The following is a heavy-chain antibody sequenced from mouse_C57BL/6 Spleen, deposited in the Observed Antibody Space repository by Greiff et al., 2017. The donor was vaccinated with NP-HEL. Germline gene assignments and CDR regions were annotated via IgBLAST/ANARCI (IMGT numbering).Heavy chain of an antibody. J-gene: IGHJ2*01. D-gene: IGHD2-3*01. Sequence: VQLQQPGAELVRPGTSVKLSCKASGYTFTSYWMPWVKQRPGQGLEWIGVIDPSDSYTNYNQKFKGKATLTVDTSSSTAYMQRSSLTSEDSAVYYCARVGDGYLDYWGQGTTLTVSS. CDR2: IDPSDSYT. CDR1: GYTFTSYW. CDR3: ARVGDGYLDY. V-gene: IGHV1-59*01.